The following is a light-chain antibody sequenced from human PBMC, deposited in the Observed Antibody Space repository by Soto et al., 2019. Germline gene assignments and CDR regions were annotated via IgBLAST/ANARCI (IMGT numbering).Light chain of an antibody. J-gene: IGLJ2*01. CDR1: SSDVGGYDY. CDR3: SSYTSSSTPIV. V-gene: IGLV2-14*01. CDR2: EVS. Sequence: QSALTQPASVSGSPGQSITISCTGTSSDVGGYDYVSWYQQHPGKAPKLLIYEVSYRTSGISTRFSGSKSGNMASLPISGLQAEDEADYYCSSYTSSSTPIVFGGGTQLTVL.